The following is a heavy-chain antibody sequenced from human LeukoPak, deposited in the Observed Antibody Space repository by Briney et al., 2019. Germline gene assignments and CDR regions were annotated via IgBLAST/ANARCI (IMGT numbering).Heavy chain of an antibody. CDR1: GFTFSTFA. V-gene: IGHV3-23*01. CDR3: AREDSGWYLY. Sequence: GGSLRLSCAASGFTFSTFAMIWVRQPPGKGLEWVSSIFPSGGEIHYADSVKGRFTISRDNSKNTLYLQMNSLRAEDTAVYYCAREDSGWYLYWGQGTLVTVSS. CDR2: IFPSGGEI. J-gene: IGHJ4*02. D-gene: IGHD6-19*01.